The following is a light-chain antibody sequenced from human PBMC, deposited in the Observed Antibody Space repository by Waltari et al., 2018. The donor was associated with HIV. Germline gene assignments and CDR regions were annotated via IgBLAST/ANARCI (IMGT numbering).Light chain of an antibody. J-gene: IGLJ1*01. V-gene: IGLV3-1*01. CDR3: QAWDSSTYV. Sequence: SYELTQPPSVSVSPGQTASITCSGDKLGDKYACWYQQKPGQSPVLVIYQDSKRPSGIPVRFSGSNSGNTATLTIGGTQAMDEADYYCQAWDSSTYVFGTGTKVTVL. CDR1: KLGDKY. CDR2: QDS.